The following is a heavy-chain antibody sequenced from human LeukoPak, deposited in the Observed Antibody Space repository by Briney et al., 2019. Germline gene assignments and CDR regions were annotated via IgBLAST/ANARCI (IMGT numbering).Heavy chain of an antibody. Sequence: GGSLRLSCAGSGFTFSNYAMYWVRQAPGKGLENVAGIGSNGDSTYYANSVKGRFTISRDNSKNTVFLQMGSLRAEDMAVYYCARGNVVGATRPFDYWGQGTLVTVSS. V-gene: IGHV3-64*01. CDR1: GFTFSNYA. CDR2: IGSNGDST. CDR3: ARGNVVGATRPFDY. D-gene: IGHD1-26*01. J-gene: IGHJ4*02.